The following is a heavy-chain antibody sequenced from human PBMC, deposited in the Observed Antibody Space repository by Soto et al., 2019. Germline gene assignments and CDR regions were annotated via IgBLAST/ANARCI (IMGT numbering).Heavy chain of an antibody. CDR1: GGTFNNYA. D-gene: IGHD3-3*01. J-gene: IGHJ5*02. V-gene: IGHV1-69*13. CDR3: ASXTVFGVIALTSKTWFDP. Sequence: GASVKVSCKASGGTFNNYAFSWVRQAPGQGLEWMGGIIPVFSATHYAQNFQGRVTISANESTKTVYLDLSSLRSDDTAVYFCASXTVFGVIALTSKTWFDPWGQGTLVTVSS. CDR2: IIPVFSAT.